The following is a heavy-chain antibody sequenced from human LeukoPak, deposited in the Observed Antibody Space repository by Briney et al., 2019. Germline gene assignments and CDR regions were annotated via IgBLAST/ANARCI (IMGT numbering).Heavy chain of an antibody. CDR2: INPDGSQT. D-gene: IGHD4-17*01. V-gene: IGHV3-7*01. J-gene: IGHJ5*02. CDR1: GFTFSSYE. Sequence: GGSLRLSCAASGFTFSSYEMNWVRQAPGKGLEWVALINPDGSQTNYVDSVKGRFTISRDNAENSLYLQMNSLRAEDTAVYYCARDLGYGALDPWGQGTLVTVSS. CDR3: ARDLGYGALDP.